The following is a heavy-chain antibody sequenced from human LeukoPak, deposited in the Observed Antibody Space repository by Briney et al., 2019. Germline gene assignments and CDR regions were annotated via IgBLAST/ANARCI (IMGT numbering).Heavy chain of an antibody. CDR2: IYYSGTT. CDR3: ARSAAYCGGDCYYHYYYYMDV. J-gene: IGHJ6*03. CDR1: GVSISSSNYY. D-gene: IGHD2-21*02. Sequence: SETLSLTCTVSGVSISSSNYYWGWIRQPPGKGLEWIGTIYYSGTTYYSPSLRSRVTISVDTSNNQFSLELSSVTAADTAVYYCARSAAYCGGDCYYHYYYYMDVWGKGTTLTVSS. V-gene: IGHV4-39*07.